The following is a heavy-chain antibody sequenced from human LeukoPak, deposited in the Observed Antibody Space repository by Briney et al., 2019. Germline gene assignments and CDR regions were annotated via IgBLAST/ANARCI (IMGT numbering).Heavy chain of an antibody. V-gene: IGHV3-23*01. CDR1: GYTFSSYS. CDR2: ISGSGVNT. D-gene: IGHD3-22*01. CDR3: ARGRSGYGPFDAFDI. J-gene: IGHJ3*02. Sequence: GGSLRLSCTASGYTFSSYSMTWVRQAPGKGLEWVSAISGSGVNTYYADSVKGRFAASRGNSKNTLYLQMNSLRAEDTAVYYCARGRSGYGPFDAFDIWGQGTWVTVSS.